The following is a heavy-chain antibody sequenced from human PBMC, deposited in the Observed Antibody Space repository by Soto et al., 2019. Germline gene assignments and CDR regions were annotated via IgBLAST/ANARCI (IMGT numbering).Heavy chain of an antibody. Sequence: QVQLEESGPGLVKPSETLSLTCAVSGDSISSPNWWSWYRQPPGKGLELIGEMFASGSSNYNPSLNGRVTISLDTYKNHFSLKLTSLAAADTAIYYCAREGFDHRPDYWGQGIPVTVSS. CDR3: AREGFDHRPDY. CDR2: MFASGSS. CDR1: GDSISSPNW. J-gene: IGHJ4*02. V-gene: IGHV4-4*02.